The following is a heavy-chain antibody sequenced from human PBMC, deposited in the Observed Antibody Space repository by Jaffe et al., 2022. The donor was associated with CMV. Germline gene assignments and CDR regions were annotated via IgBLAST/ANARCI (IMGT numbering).Heavy chain of an antibody. V-gene: IGHV3-9*01. CDR3: AKARGYSYGYVYYYYGMDV. D-gene: IGHD5-18*01. Sequence: EVQLVESGGGLVQPGRSLRLSCAASGFTFDDYAMHWVRQAPGKGLEWVSGISWNSGSIGYADSVKGRFTISRDNAKNSLYLQMNSLRAEDTALYYCAKARGYSYGYVYYYYGMDVWGQGTTVTVSS. CDR1: GFTFDDYA. J-gene: IGHJ6*02. CDR2: ISWNSGSI.